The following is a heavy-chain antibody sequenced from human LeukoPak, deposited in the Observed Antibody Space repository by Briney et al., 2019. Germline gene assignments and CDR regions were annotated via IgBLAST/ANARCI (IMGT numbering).Heavy chain of an antibody. D-gene: IGHD3-10*01. Sequence: GGSLRLSCAASRFTFNTYGMSWVRQAPGRGLEWVSGISGSGGSTYYADSVKGRFTISRDNSKNTLYLHMNSLRAEDTAVYSCAKGYYGSGSYGWFDYWGQGTLVTVSS. J-gene: IGHJ4*02. CDR3: AKGYYGSGSYGWFDY. CDR2: ISGSGGST. V-gene: IGHV3-23*01. CDR1: RFTFNTYG.